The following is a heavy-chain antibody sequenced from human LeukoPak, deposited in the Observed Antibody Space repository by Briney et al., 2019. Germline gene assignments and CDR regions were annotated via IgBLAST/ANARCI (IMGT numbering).Heavy chain of an antibody. D-gene: IGHD3-3*01. V-gene: IGHV1-18*01. Sequence: ASVKVSCKASGYTFTSYGISWVRQAPGQGLEWMGWISAYNGNTNYEQKLQGRVTVTTDTSTSTAYMELRSLRSDDTAVYYCARDGPYYDFWSGYYTPSYWFDPWGQGTLVTVSS. CDR1: GYTFTSYG. J-gene: IGHJ5*02. CDR3: ARDGPYYDFWSGYYTPSYWFDP. CDR2: ISAYNGNT.